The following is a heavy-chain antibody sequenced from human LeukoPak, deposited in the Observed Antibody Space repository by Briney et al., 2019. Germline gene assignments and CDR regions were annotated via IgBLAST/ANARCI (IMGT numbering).Heavy chain of an antibody. V-gene: IGHV3-33*08. J-gene: IGHJ6*02. CDR3: ARPYLYCSSTSCNVFEDPMDV. Sequence: PGRSLRLSCVASGFTFSSYGMHWVRQAPGKGLEWVAVIWYDGSNKYYADSVKGRFTISRDNSKNTLYLQMNSLRAEDTAVYYCARPYLYCSSTSCNVFEDPMDVWGQGTTVTVSS. CDR1: GFTFSSYG. D-gene: IGHD2-2*01. CDR2: IWYDGSNK.